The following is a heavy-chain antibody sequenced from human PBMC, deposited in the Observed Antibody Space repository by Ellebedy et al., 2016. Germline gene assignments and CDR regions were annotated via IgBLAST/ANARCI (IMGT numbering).Heavy chain of an antibody. Sequence: ASVKVSCXASGYTFTSVGISWVRQAPGQGLEWMGWISTNNGNTNFAQKLQGRVTMTTDTSTSTAYMELRSLRSDDTAVYYCARDTRDGVGTSEAYYDLWGQGTLVTVS. J-gene: IGHJ4*02. D-gene: IGHD3-3*01. V-gene: IGHV1-18*01. CDR3: ARDTRDGVGTSEAYYDL. CDR2: ISTNNGNT. CDR1: GYTFTSVG.